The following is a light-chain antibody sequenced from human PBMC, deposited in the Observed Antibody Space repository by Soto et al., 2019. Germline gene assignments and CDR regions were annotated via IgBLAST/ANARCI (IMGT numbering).Light chain of an antibody. CDR3: QQRQKWTIT. V-gene: IGKV3-11*01. CDR2: DAY. J-gene: IGKJ5*01. Sequence: EVVWTQSPLTLSLSPGESATLSCRSSQSFRGLLAWYQQKRGQAPRLLIYDAYNRATGIPPRFSGSGSGTDFTLTISSLEPEDSAVYYCQQRQKWTITFGQGTRLEIK. CDR1: QSFRGL.